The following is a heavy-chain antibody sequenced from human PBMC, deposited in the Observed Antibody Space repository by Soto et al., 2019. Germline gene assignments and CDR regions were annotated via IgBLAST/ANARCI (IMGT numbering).Heavy chain of an antibody. Sequence: SVKVSCKASGGTFSSYTISWVRQAPGQGLEWMGRIIPILGIANYAQKFQGRVTITADKSTSTAYMELSSLRSEDTAVYYCARDSGARPEDFQDWGQGTLVTVSS. CDR1: GGTFSSYT. J-gene: IGHJ1*01. CDR3: ARDSGARPEDFQD. CDR2: IIPILGIA. V-gene: IGHV1-69*02. D-gene: IGHD4-17*01.